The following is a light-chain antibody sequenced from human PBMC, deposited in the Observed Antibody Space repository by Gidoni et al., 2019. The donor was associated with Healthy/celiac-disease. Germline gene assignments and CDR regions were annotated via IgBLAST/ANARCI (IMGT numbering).Light chain of an antibody. V-gene: IGKV3-11*01. Sequence: ELVLTQSPATLSLSPGERATLSCRASQSVTSYLAWYQQKPGQAPRPLIYDASNRATGIPARFSGSGSGTDFTLTISSLEPEDFAVYYCQQRSNWPRYTFGQGTKLEIK. CDR2: DAS. CDR3: QQRSNWPRYT. CDR1: QSVTSY. J-gene: IGKJ2*01.